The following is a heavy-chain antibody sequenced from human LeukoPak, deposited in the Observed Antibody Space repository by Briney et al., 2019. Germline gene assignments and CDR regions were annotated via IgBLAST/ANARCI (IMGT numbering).Heavy chain of an antibody. D-gene: IGHD2-2*02. CDR1: GYTFTSYG. V-gene: IGHV1-18*01. J-gene: IGHJ5*02. Sequence: ASVKVSCKASGYTFTSYGISWVRQAPGQGLEWMGWISAYNGNTNYAQKLQGRVTMTTDISTSTAYMELRSLRSDDTAVYYCARRIVVPAAIPDINWFDPWGQGTLVTVSS. CDR2: ISAYNGNT. CDR3: ARRIVVPAAIPDINWFDP.